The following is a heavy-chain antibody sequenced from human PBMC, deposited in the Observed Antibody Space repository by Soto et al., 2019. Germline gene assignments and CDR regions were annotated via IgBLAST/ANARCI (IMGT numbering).Heavy chain of an antibody. Sequence: SETLSLTCTVSGGSISSGGYYWSWIRQHPGKGLEWIGYIYYSGSTYYNPSLKSRVTISVDTSKNQFSLKLSSVTAADTAVYYCAREKADSSSWGPLYFDYWGQGTLVTVSS. J-gene: IGHJ4*02. V-gene: IGHV4-31*03. D-gene: IGHD6-13*01. CDR1: GGSISSGGYY. CDR2: IYYSGST. CDR3: AREKADSSSWGPLYFDY.